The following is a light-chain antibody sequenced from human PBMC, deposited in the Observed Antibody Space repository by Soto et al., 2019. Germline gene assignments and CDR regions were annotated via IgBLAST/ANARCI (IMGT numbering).Light chain of an antibody. V-gene: IGKV3-15*01. CDR1: QSVSSN. CDR2: GAS. J-gene: IGKJ1*01. CDR3: QQYNNWPPWT. Sequence: EIVMTQSPATLSVSPGERATLSCSASQSVSSNLAGYQQKPGQAPRLLIYGASTRATGIPARFSGSGSGTEFTLTISSLQSEDFAVYYCQQYNNWPPWTFGQGTKVAIK.